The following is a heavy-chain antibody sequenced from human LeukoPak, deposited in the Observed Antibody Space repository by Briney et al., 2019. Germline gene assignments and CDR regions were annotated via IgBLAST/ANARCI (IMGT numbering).Heavy chain of an antibody. D-gene: IGHD6-13*01. CDR1: GGSISSYY. V-gene: IGHV4-59*01. CDR3: ARHEGIAAALENWFDP. CDR2: IYYSGST. Sequence: PSETLSLTCTVSGGSISSYYWSWIRQPPGKGLEWIGYIYYSGSTNYNPSLKSRVTISVDTSKTQFSLQLSSVTAADTAVYYCARHEGIAAALENWFDPWGQGTLVTVSS. J-gene: IGHJ5*02.